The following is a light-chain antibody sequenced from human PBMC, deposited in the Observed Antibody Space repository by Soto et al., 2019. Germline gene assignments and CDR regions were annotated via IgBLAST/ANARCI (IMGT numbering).Light chain of an antibody. CDR2: EVS. CDR3: MSYTSDVGGFV. J-gene: IGLJ1*01. CDR1: NSDVGIYDF. Sequence: QSVLTQPASVSGTPGQSVTISCTGSNSDVGIYDFVSWYQHHPGRAPKLLVYEVSHRPSGVSNRFSGSKSGTTASLTITGLQSEDEADYYCMSYTSDVGGFVFGAGTKLTVL. V-gene: IGLV2-14*01.